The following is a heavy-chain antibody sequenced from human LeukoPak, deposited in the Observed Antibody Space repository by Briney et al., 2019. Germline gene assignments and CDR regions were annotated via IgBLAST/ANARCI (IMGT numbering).Heavy chain of an antibody. J-gene: IGHJ4*02. Sequence: PSETLSLTCAVYGGSFSGYCWSWIRQPPGKGLEWIGEINHSGSTNYNPSLKSRVTISVDTSKNQFSLKLSSVTAADTAVYYCARAHIVVVPAAMGWVWGDYFDYWGQGTLVTVSS. CDR3: ARAHIVVVPAAMGWVWGDYFDY. V-gene: IGHV4-34*01. CDR2: INHSGST. CDR1: GGSFSGYC. D-gene: IGHD2-2*01.